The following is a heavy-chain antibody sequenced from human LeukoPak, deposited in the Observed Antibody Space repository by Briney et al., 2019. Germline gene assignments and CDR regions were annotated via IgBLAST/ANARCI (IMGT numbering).Heavy chain of an antibody. D-gene: IGHD1-1*01. CDR1: GFTLDDYA. Sequence: PGRSLRLSCAASGFTLDDYAMHWVRQAPGKGLEWVSGISWNSGSIGYADSVKGRFTISRDNAKNSLYLQMNSLRAEDTALYYCAKDRDWNDALDYWGQGTLVTVSS. J-gene: IGHJ4*02. CDR3: AKDRDWNDALDY. CDR2: ISWNSGSI. V-gene: IGHV3-9*01.